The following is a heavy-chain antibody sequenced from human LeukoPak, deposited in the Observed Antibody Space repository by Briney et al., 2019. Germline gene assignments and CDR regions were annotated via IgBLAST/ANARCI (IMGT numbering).Heavy chain of an antibody. D-gene: IGHD3-16*01. J-gene: IGHJ4*02. CDR1: GGSISSGDYY. Sequence: SETLSLTCTVSGGSISSGDYYWSWIRQPPGKGLEWIGYIYHSGSTYYNPSLKSRVTISVDRSKNQFSLKLSSVTAADTAVYYCARGRGIWHANDYWGQGTLVTVSS. CDR3: ARGRGIWHANDY. V-gene: IGHV4-30-4*08. CDR2: IYHSGST.